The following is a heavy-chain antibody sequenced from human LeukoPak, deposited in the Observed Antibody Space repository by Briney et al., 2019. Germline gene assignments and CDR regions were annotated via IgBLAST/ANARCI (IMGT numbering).Heavy chain of an antibody. CDR1: GGTFSSYA. V-gene: IGHV1-69*13. D-gene: IGHD2-2*01. Sequence: SVKVSCKASGGTFSSYAISWVRQAPGQGLEWMGGIIPIFGTANYAQKFQGRVTITADESTSTAYMELSSLRSEDTAVYYCARVRGGYCSSTSCYGSPYFDYWGQGTLVTVSS. CDR3: ARVRGGYCSSTSCYGSPYFDY. CDR2: IIPIFGTA. J-gene: IGHJ4*02.